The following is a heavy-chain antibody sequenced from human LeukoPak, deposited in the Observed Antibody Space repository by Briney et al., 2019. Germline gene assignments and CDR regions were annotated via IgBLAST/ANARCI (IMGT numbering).Heavy chain of an antibody. CDR1: GESFSGYY. CDR2: INHSGST. D-gene: IGHD1-14*01. V-gene: IGHV4-34*01. Sequence: SETLSLTCAVYGESFSGYYWSWIRQPPGKGLEWIGEINHSGSTNYNPPLKSRVTISVDTSKNQFSLKLSSVTAADTAVYYCARAEKVERATLTFNWVRPERRYYSGLDVWGQGSAVIVSS. CDR3: ARAEKVERATLTFNWVRPERRYYSGLDV. J-gene: IGHJ6*02.